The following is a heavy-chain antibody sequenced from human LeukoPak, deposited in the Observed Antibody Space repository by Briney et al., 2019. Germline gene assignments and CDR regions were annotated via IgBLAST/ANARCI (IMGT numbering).Heavy chain of an antibody. D-gene: IGHD2-2*01. J-gene: IGHJ4*02. Sequence: SGGSLGLSCAASGFTFSSYWMHWVRQTPGRGLVWVSHVNSDGSSTSYADSVKGRFTISRDNAKNTLYLQMNSLRAEDTAVYYCARLDCSRTSCYFDYWGQGTLVTVSS. CDR1: GFTFSSYW. CDR2: VNSDGSST. V-gene: IGHV3-74*01. CDR3: ARLDCSRTSCYFDY.